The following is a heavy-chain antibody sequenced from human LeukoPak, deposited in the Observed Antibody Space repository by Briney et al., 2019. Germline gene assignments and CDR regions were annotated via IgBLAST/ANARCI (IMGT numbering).Heavy chain of an antibody. Sequence: PGGSLRLSCAASGFTFSSYAMSWVRQAPGKGLEWVSAISGSGGSTYYADSVKGRFTISRDNSKNTLYLQMNSLRAEDTAVYYCARDDSSGYPYYYYYGMDVWGQGTTVTVSS. CDR3: ARDDSSGYPYYYYYGMDV. CDR2: ISGSGGST. CDR1: GFTFSSYA. D-gene: IGHD3-22*01. V-gene: IGHV3-23*01. J-gene: IGHJ6*02.